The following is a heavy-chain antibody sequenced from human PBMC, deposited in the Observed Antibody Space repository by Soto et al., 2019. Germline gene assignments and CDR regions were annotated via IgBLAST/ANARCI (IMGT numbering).Heavy chain of an antibody. CDR2: MNPNSGNT. CDR3: ATTPYNWNYYYYMDV. Sequence: ASVKVSCTASGYTFTSCDISWVRQATGQGLEWMGWMNPNSGNTGYAQKFQGRVTMTRNTSISTAYMELSSLRSEDTAVYYCATTPYNWNYYYYMDVWGKGTTVTVSS. CDR1: GYTFTSCD. J-gene: IGHJ6*03. D-gene: IGHD1-20*01. V-gene: IGHV1-8*01.